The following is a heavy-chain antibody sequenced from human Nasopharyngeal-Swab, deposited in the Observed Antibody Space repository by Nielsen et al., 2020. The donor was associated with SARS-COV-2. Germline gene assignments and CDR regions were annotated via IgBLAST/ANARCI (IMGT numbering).Heavy chain of an antibody. Sequence: GGSLRLSCAASGVTFNTLWLSWVRQAPGKGLEWVAGTNPDGSESYYGVSGGGRVTVSRDNDKNSMYLQVYSVRAEDTAVYYCVRHGHYTFDSWGQGSLVTVSS. CDR1: GVTFNTLW. CDR3: VRHGHYTFDS. J-gene: IGHJ4*02. CDR2: TNPDGSES. V-gene: IGHV3-7*04. D-gene: IGHD4-11*01.